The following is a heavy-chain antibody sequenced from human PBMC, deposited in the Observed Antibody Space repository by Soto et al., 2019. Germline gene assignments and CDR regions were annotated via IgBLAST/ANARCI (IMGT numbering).Heavy chain of an antibody. CDR1: GCSITSGGYY. CDR2: NYYTGTT. D-gene: IGHD4-17*01. V-gene: IGHV4-31*03. Sequence: QLPLQEPGPGLVKPFQTLSLTCSVSGCSITSGGYYWSWIRQVPGKGLEWIGNNYYTGTTYYNAALKSRLTISVDTSKSQFSLNLGSVTAADTAVYFWARATTTVTTFDSWGQGTQVTVSS. J-gene: IGHJ4*02. CDR3: ARATTTVTTFDS.